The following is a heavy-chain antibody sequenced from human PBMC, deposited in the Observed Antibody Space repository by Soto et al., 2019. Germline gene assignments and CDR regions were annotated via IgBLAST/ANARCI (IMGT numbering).Heavy chain of an antibody. CDR2: IIPIFGTA. V-gene: IGHV1-69*13. CDR1: GGTFSSYA. J-gene: IGHJ6*02. CDR3: VSTNCHGYYGMDV. D-gene: IGHD2-2*01. Sequence: SVKVSCKASGGTFSSYAISWVRQAPGQGLEWMGGIIPIFGTANYAQKFQGRVTITADESTSTAYMELSSLRSEDTAVYYCVSTNCHGYYGMDVWGQGTTVTVSS.